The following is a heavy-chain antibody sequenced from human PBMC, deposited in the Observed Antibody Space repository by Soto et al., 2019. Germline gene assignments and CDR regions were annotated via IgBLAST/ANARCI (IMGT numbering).Heavy chain of an antibody. CDR1: GFTISTYA. D-gene: IGHD3-16*01. J-gene: IGHJ5*02. V-gene: IGHV3-23*01. CDR3: AKDAEYNYGLWLMDS. CDR2: VTGSGDQI. Sequence: PGGSLRLSCAASGFTISTYAMTWVRQAHRKGLECVSGVTGSGDQIHYADSEKCRFTISKDNAKNTLHLQMTSLRDEDTALYYCAKDAEYNYGLWLMDSWGQGTLVTVSS.